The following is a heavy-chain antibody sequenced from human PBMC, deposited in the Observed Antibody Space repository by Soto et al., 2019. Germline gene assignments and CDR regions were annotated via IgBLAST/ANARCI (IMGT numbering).Heavy chain of an antibody. CDR3: ARASGSYENFDY. V-gene: IGHV3-20*04. D-gene: IGHD3-16*01. Sequence: EVQLVESGGGLIQPGGSLRLSCAASGFDIGDYGMAWVRQVPGKGLEWLSGINWNGASTTYADSVKGRFTISKDRAKNSLSLKLSSLRAEDTALSYCARASGSYENFDYWGQGTLVTVSS. CDR1: GFDIGDYG. CDR2: INWNGAST. J-gene: IGHJ4*02.